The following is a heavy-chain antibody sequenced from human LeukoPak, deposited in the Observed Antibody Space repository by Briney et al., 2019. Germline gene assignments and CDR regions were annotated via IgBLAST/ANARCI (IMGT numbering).Heavy chain of an antibody. V-gene: IGHV4-34*01. CDR2: INHSGST. J-gene: IGHJ6*02. D-gene: IGHD4-11*01. CDR3: ARFNDSTVDAPYGMDV. Sequence: PSETLSLTCAVYGGSFSGYYWSWIRQPPGKGLEWIGEINHSGSTNYNPSLKSRVTISVDTSKNQFSLKLSSVTAADTAVYYCARFNDSTVDAPYGMDVWGQGTTVTVSS. CDR1: GGSFSGYY.